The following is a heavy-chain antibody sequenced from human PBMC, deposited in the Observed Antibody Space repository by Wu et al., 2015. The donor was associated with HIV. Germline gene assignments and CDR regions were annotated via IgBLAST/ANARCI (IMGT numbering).Heavy chain of an antibody. CDR3: ARDLGYGDPPRVAFDI. J-gene: IGHJ3*02. CDR1: GYTFTGYY. D-gene: IGHD4-17*01. CDR2: INPNSGGT. V-gene: IGHV1-2*02. Sequence: QVQLVQSGAEVKKPGASVKVSCKASGYTFTGYYMHWVRQAPGQGLEWMGWINPNSGGTNYAQKFQGRVTMTRDTSISTAYMELSRLRSDDTAVYYCARDLGYGDPPRVAFDIWGQGTMVTVSS.